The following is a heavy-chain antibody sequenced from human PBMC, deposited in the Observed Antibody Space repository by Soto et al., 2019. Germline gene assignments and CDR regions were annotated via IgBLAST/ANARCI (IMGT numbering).Heavy chain of an antibody. CDR2: IIPIFGTA. CDR3: ARPFQSWPGGWYFDL. V-gene: IGHV1-69*01. Sequence: QVQLVQSGAEVKKPGSSVKVSCKASGGTFSSYSINWVRQAPGQGLEWMGGIIPIFGTANYAQKFQGRVTLTADESTSTAHMELSSLRNEDTAVYYCARPFQSWPGGWYFDLWGRGNLVTVSS. J-gene: IGHJ2*01. D-gene: IGHD3-16*01. CDR1: GGTFSSYS.